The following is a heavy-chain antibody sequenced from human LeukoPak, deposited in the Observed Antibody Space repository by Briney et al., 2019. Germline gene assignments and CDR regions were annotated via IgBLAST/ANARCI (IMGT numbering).Heavy chain of an antibody. Sequence: GGSLRLSCAASGFTFDDYAMHWVRQAPGKGLEWVSLISWDGGSTYYADSVKGRFTISRDNSKTSLYLQMNSLRAEDTASYYCAKGFGNALDYWGQGTLVTVSS. J-gene: IGHJ4*02. CDR2: ISWDGGST. V-gene: IGHV3-43D*04. D-gene: IGHD4-23*01. CDR1: GFTFDDYA. CDR3: AKGFGNALDY.